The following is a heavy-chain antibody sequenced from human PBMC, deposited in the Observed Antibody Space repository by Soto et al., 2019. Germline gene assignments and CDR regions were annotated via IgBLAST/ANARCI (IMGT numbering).Heavy chain of an antibody. V-gene: IGHV3-72*01. J-gene: IGHJ4*02. CDR3: ARWVSGSPDN. Sequence: EVQLVESGGGLVQPGGSLRLSCAASGFTLSDHYMDWVRQAPGKGLEWVGRTKNKANRYTTEYAASVNGRFTISRDDSKNSLYLQMNSLTTEDTDVYYCARWVSGSPDNGGQGTVVTVSS. CDR2: TKNKANRYTT. CDR1: GFTLSDHY. D-gene: IGHD1-26*01.